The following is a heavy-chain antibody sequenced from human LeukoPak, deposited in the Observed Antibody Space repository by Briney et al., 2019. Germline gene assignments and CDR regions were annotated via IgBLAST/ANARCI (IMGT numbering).Heavy chain of an antibody. D-gene: IGHD2-15*01. J-gene: IGHJ3*02. CDR2: INSDASRP. Sequence: GGSLRLSCAASRFTFSDCWMHWVRQAPGKGLVWVSRINSDASRPSYADSVKGRFTISRDNAKNTLYLQMNSLRVEDTALYYCARETREAGSGDHQTDSFDIWGQGTMVSVSS. V-gene: IGHV3-74*01. CDR1: RFTFSDCW. CDR3: ARETREAGSGDHQTDSFDI.